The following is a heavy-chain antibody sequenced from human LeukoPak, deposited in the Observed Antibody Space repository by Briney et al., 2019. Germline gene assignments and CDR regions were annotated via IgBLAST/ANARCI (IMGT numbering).Heavy chain of an antibody. D-gene: IGHD3-9*01. CDR1: GGSISSYY. V-gene: IGHV4-59*01. CDR3: AREADYDILTGYPNDAFDI. J-gene: IGHJ3*02. CDR2: IYYSGST. Sequence: KPSETLSLTCTVSGGSISSYYWSWIRQPPGKGLEWVGYIYYSGSTNYNPSLKRRVTISVDTSKNQFSLKLSSVTAADTAVYYCAREADYDILTGYPNDAFDIWGQGTMVTVSS.